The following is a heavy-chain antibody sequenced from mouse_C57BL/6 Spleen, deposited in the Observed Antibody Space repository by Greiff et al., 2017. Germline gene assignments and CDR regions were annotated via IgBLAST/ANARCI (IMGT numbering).Heavy chain of an antibody. D-gene: IGHD2-5*01. J-gene: IGHJ4*01. CDR1: GYTFTSYW. Sequence: QVQLKQPGAELVKPGASVKLSCKASGYTFTSYWMHWVKQRPGRGLEWIGRIDPNSGGTKYNEKFKSKGTLTVDKPSSTAYMQLSSLTSEDSAVYYCAKTTIVTDYYAMDYWGQGTSVTVSS. CDR2: IDPNSGGT. V-gene: IGHV1-72*01. CDR3: AKTTIVTDYYAMDY.